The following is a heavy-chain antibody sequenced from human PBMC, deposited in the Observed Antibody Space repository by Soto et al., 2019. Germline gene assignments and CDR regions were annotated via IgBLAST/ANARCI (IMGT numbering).Heavy chain of an antibody. D-gene: IGHD5-12*01. Sequence: AASVKFSCKTSGYTFIDYYVHWIRQAPGQGLEWVGWINPNSGASNYAQNFQGRVTMTRDRSSSTVYMELTGLRSDDTAVYYCARWRDVVATHESWGQGTLVTVSS. V-gene: IGHV1-2*02. CDR2: INPNSGAS. CDR3: ARWRDVVATHES. CDR1: GYTFIDYY. J-gene: IGHJ5*02.